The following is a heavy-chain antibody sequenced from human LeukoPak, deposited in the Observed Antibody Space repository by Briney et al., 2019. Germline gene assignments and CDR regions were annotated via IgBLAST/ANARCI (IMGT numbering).Heavy chain of an antibody. CDR2: IYSGGST. J-gene: IGHJ3*02. CDR1: GLTVNNNY. D-gene: IGHD6-13*01. V-gene: IGHV3-66*01. Sequence: GGSLRLSCAASGLTVNNNYMTWVRQAPGKGLEWVSVIYSGGSTYDADSVKGRFTISRGNSKNTLYLQMNSLRVEDTAVYYCARVDIAAAPWGSFDIWGRGTMVTVSS. CDR3: ARVDIAAAPWGSFDI.